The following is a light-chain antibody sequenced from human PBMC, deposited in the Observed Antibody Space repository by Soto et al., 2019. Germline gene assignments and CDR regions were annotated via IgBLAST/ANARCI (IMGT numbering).Light chain of an antibody. CDR3: QQYNYWPVT. J-gene: IGKJ4*01. CDR1: QSINSD. Sequence: EIVMTQSPATLAVSPGETTRLSCRASQSINSDVAWYQQKLGQTPRLLIHGASTRATGIAASFSGSGSGTEFTLTISGLQSEDFATYYCQQYNYWPVTFGGGTKVEIK. V-gene: IGKV3-15*01. CDR2: GAS.